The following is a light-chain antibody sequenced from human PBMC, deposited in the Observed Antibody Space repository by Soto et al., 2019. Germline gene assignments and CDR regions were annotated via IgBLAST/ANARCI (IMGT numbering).Light chain of an antibody. J-gene: IGKJ3*01. CDR2: KAS. Sequence: DIQMTQSPSTLSASVGDRVTITCRASQSISSWLAWYQQKPGKAPKLLIYKASSLESGDPSRFSGSGSGTEFTLTISSLQPDDFATYYCQQYNTPFTFGPGTKVDIK. CDR3: QQYNTPFT. V-gene: IGKV1-5*03. CDR1: QSISSW.